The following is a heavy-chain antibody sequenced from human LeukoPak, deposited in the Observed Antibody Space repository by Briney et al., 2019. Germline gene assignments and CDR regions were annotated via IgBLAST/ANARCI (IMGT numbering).Heavy chain of an antibody. CDR2: IYYSGST. D-gene: IGHD5-12*01. CDR3: ARPRRIGYSGYDDGDY. J-gene: IGHJ4*02. CDR1: GGSISSSSYY. V-gene: IGHV4-39*01. Sequence: PETLSLTCTVSGGSISSSSYYWGWIRQPPGKGLEGIGSIYYSGSTYYNPSLKRRGTISVDTSKNPFSLQLSSVTAADTAVYYCARPRRIGYSGYDDGDYWGQGTLVTVSS.